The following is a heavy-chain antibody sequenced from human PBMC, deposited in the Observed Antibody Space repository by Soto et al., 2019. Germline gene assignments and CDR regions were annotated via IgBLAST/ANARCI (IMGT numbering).Heavy chain of an antibody. Sequence: QITLKESGPTLVKPTQTLTLTCTFSGFSLSTGGMGVGWIRQPPGTALEWLALIYWAGDRSYRPSLMSRLTIAKDTSKNQVVLTMTNMDPVDTATYYCVHSRCGGDCLQSYSSHYYYGMDIWGQGTTVTVSS. V-gene: IGHV2-5*02. CDR1: GFSLSTGGMG. CDR2: IYWAGDR. D-gene: IGHD2-21*02. CDR3: VHSRCGGDCLQSYSSHYYYGMDI. J-gene: IGHJ6*02.